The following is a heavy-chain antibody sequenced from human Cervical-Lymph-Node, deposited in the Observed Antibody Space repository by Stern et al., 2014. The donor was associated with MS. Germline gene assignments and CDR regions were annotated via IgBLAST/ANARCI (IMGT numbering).Heavy chain of an antibody. CDR1: GFFLSDFA. Sequence: VKLVESGRGVVQPGGTLRLTCTTSGFFLSDFALHWVRPPQGTGLDWGAVLWYGGSNKYYADSLKVRFTISRNNTTKSQVLQLSSLRADDTAVYYCARDGGLSGDGYNHFDSWGQGTLVTVSS. CDR2: LWYGGSNK. J-gene: IGHJ4*02. CDR3: ARDGGLSGDGYNHFDS. D-gene: IGHD5-24*01. V-gene: IGHV3-33*08.